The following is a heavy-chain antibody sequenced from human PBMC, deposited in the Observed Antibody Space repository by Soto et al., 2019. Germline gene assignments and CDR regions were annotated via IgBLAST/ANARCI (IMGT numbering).Heavy chain of an antibody. CDR2: IYFDGITT. Sequence: PWGCLRISCTASVFTFNTHWMREVRQAPGKGLVWVSRIYFDGITTNYADSVKGRLTVSRDNAKKTVYLHVNTLRDEDTAVYYCARAGAMGVDYWGQGTMVPVSS. D-gene: IGHD1-26*01. J-gene: IGHJ4*02. CDR3: ARAGAMGVDY. V-gene: IGHV3-74*01. CDR1: VFTFNTHW.